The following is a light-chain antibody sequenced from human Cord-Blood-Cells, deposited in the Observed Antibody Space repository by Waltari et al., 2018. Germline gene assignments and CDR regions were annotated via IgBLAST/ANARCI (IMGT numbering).Light chain of an antibody. Sequence: DIQMNQSHSALAASVGDRVTITCRASQSISSYLNWYQQKPGKAPKLLIYAATSLQSGVPSRFSGSGSGTDFTLTISSLQPEDFATYYCQQSYSTPLTFGGGTKVEIK. J-gene: IGKJ4*01. V-gene: IGKV1-39*01. CDR2: AAT. CDR1: QSISSY. CDR3: QQSYSTPLT.